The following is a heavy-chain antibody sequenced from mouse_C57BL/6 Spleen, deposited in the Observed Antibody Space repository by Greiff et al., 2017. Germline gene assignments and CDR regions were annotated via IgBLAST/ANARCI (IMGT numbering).Heavy chain of an antibody. V-gene: IGHV1-53*01. CDR2: INPSDGGT. CDR1: GYTFTSYW. Sequence: QVQLQQPGAELVKPGASVKLSCKASGYTFTSYWMHWVKQRPVQGLEWIGRINPSDGGTNYNEKFKSKATLTVDKSSNTAYMQLSSLTSEDSAVYCCARWLTGDYFDDWGQGTTLTVAA. CDR3: ARWLTGDYFDD. D-gene: IGHD1-2*01. J-gene: IGHJ2*01.